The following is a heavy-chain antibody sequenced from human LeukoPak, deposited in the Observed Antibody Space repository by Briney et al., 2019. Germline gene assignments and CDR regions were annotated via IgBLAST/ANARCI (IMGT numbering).Heavy chain of an antibody. J-gene: IGHJ3*02. CDR3: ARDWPSLSAFDI. CDR1: GYTFTSYA. D-gene: IGHD3-16*01. CDR2: INAGNGNT. V-gene: IGHV1-3*01. Sequence: ASVKVSCKASGYTFTSYAMHWVRQAPGQRLEWTGWINAGNGNTKYSQKLQGRVTITRDTSASTAYMELSSLRSEDTAVYYCARDWPSLSAFDIWGQGTMVTVSS.